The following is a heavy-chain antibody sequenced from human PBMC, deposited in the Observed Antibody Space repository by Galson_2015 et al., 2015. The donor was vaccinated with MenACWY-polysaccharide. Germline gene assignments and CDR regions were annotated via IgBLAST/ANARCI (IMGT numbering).Heavy chain of an antibody. D-gene: IGHD3-10*01. CDR2: IYWDNDK. Sequence: PALERRTQTLTLPCTFSGFSLTTRGVGVGWIRQPPGKALAWLAVIYWDNDKRYSPSLKTRLTITKDTSKHQVFLAMTNVDPVDTASYYGALGQYYYASSSFSYFLYVWGPGILVSVSS. J-gene: IGHJ4*02. V-gene: IGHV2-5*02. CDR3: ALGQYYYASSSFSYFLYV. CDR1: GFSLTTRGVG.